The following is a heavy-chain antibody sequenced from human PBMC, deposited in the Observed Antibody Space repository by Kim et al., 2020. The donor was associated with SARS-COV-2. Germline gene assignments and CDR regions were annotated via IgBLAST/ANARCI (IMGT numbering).Heavy chain of an antibody. CDR1: GFTFTTYA. Sequence: GGSLRLSCVASGFTFTTYAMNWVRQAPGKGLEWVSGISGGGGSTYYADSVKGRFTISRDSSKNTLYLQMNSLRAEDTAVYYCAKELRMTTRTSGGGFFDYWGQGTLVTVSS. J-gene: IGHJ4*02. CDR2: ISGGGGST. D-gene: IGHD4-17*01. CDR3: AKELRMTTRTSGGGFFDY. V-gene: IGHV3-23*01.